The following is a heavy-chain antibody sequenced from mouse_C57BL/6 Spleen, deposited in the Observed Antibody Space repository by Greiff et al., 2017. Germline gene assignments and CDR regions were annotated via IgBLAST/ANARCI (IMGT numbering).Heavy chain of an antibody. D-gene: IGHD1-1*01. CDR2: IWRGGST. V-gene: IGHV2-5*01. CDR1: GFSLTSYG. J-gene: IGHJ4*01. Sequence: QVQLKQSGPGLVQPSQSLSITCKVSGFSLTSYGVHWVRQSPGKGLEWLGVIWRGGSTDYNAAFMSRLSITKDNSKSQVFFKMNSRQADDTAIYYCAKNYYSSSYAMDYWGQGTSVTVSS. CDR3: AKNYYSSSYAMDY.